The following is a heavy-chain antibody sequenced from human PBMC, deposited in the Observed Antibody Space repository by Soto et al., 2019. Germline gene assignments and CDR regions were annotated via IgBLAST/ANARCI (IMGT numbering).Heavy chain of an antibody. CDR2: IYYSGST. Sequence: QVQLQESGPGLVKPSETLTLTCTVSGGSISSDYWSWIRQPPGKGLEWIGYIYYSGSTNYNPSLKSRVSISVDTSKNQFALKLSFVTGADTAVYYCARGSSSGWFQFDYWGQGSLVTVSS. V-gene: IGHV4-59*01. CDR3: ARGSSSGWFQFDY. CDR1: GGSISSDY. J-gene: IGHJ4*02. D-gene: IGHD6-19*01.